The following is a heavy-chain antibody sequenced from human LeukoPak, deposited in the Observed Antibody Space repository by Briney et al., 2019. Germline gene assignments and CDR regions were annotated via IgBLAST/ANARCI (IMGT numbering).Heavy chain of an antibody. Sequence: SETQSLTCTVSGGSISSYYWSWLRQPPGKGLEWIGYIYYSGSTNYNPSLKSRVTISVDTSKNQFSLKLSSVTAADTAVYYCARDRLVGATFYYYYYMDVWGKGTRVTVSS. D-gene: IGHD1-26*01. CDR3: ARDRLVGATFYYYYYMDV. J-gene: IGHJ6*03. V-gene: IGHV4-59*01. CDR1: GGSISSYY. CDR2: IYYSGST.